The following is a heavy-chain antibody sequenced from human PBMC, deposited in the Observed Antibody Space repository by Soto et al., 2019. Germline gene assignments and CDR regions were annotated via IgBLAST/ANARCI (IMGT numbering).Heavy chain of an antibody. CDR1: GGSISSSSYY. CDR2: IYYSGST. Sequence: AEPLSLTCTVSGGSISSSSYYWGGIRQPPGKGLEWIGSIYYSGSTYYNPSLKSRVTISVDTSKNQFSLKLSSVTAADTAVYYCARLFVGLEYNDYYYMDVWGQGTTVT. D-gene: IGHD1-20*01. V-gene: IGHV4-39*01. CDR3: ARLFVGLEYNDYYYMDV. J-gene: IGHJ6*03.